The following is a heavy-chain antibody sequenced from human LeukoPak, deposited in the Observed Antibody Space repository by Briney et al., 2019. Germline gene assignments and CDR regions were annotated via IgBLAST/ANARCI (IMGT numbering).Heavy chain of an antibody. Sequence: PGRSLRLSCAASGLTFSSYGMHWVRQAPGKGLEWVAVISYDGSNKYYADSVKGRFTISRGNSKNTLYLQMNSLRAEDTAVYYCAKGRGYSYGLIDYWGQGTLVTVSS. CDR2: ISYDGSNK. D-gene: IGHD5-18*01. CDR1: GLTFSSYG. J-gene: IGHJ4*02. V-gene: IGHV3-30*18. CDR3: AKGRGYSYGLIDY.